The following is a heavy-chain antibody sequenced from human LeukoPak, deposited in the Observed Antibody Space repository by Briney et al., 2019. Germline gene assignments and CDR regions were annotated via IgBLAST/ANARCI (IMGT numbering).Heavy chain of an antibody. Sequence: GGSLRLSCAASGXTFSNAWMSWVRQAPGKGLEWVGRIKSKTDGGTTDYAAPVKGRFTISRDDSKNTLYLQMNSLKTEDTAVYYCTTATHYYDSSGYQYYFDCWGQGTLVTVSS. V-gene: IGHV3-15*01. D-gene: IGHD3-22*01. CDR2: IKSKTDGGTT. CDR1: GXTFSNAW. CDR3: TTATHYYDSSGYQYYFDC. J-gene: IGHJ4*02.